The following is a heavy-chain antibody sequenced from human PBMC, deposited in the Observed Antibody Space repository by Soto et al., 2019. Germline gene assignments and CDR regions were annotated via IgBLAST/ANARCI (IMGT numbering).Heavy chain of an antibody. CDR2: INHSGST. J-gene: IGHJ4*02. D-gene: IGHD6-19*01. CDR3: ARVGRSSGWYAE. V-gene: IGHV4-34*01. Sequence: SETLSLTCAVYGGSFSGYYWSWIRQPPGKGLEWIGEINHSGSTNYNPSLKSRVTISVDTSKNQFSLKLSSVTAADTAVYYCARVGRSSGWYAEWGQGTLVTVSS. CDR1: GGSFSGYY.